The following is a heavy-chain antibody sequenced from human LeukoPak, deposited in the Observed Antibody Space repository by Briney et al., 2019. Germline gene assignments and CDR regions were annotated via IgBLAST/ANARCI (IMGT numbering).Heavy chain of an antibody. CDR2: ISSSGSYI. D-gene: IGHD3-3*02. V-gene: IGHV3-21*01. CDR3: ARGAGTIFGEYYYYMDV. CDR1: GVTFSDSA. J-gene: IGHJ6*03. Sequence: GSLRLSCAASGVTFSDSAMTWVRQVPVKGLEWVSSISSSGSYIYYADSVKGRFTISRDNAKNSLYLQVNSLRADDTAVYHCARGAGTIFGEYYYYMDVWGKGTAVTVSS.